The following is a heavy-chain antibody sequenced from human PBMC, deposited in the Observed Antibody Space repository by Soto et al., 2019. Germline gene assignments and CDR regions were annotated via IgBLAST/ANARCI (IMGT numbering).Heavy chain of an antibody. V-gene: IGHV1-3*01. CDR1: GYTFTSYA. CDR3: ARGSLSSWLGLPYYMDV. CDR2: INAGNGNT. Sequence: ASVKVSCKASGYTFTSYAMHWVRQAPGQRLEWMGWINAGNGNTKYSQKFQGRVTITRDTSASTAYMELSSLRSEDTAVYYCARGSLSSWLGLPYYMDVWGKGTTVTVSS. J-gene: IGHJ6*03. D-gene: IGHD6-13*01.